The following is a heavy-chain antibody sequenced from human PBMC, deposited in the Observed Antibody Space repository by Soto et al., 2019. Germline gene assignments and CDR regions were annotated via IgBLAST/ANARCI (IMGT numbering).Heavy chain of an antibody. D-gene: IGHD6-19*01. CDR2: ISGSGGST. CDR3: AKDSSSGWTFDY. Sequence: GGSLRLSCAASGFTFSSYSMSWVRQAPGKGLEWVSAISGSGGSTYYADSVKGRFTISRDNSKNTLYLQMNSLRAEDTAVYYCAKDSSSGWTFDYWGQGTLVTVSS. V-gene: IGHV3-23*01. J-gene: IGHJ4*02. CDR1: GFTFSSYS.